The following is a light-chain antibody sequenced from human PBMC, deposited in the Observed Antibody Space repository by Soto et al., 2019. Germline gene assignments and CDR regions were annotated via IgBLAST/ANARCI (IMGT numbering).Light chain of an antibody. J-gene: IGLJ1*01. Sequence: QSALTQLPSASGSPGQSVTISCTGTSSDVGGYNYVSWYQQHPGKAPKLMIYEVSKRPSGVPDRFSGSKSGNTASLTVSGLQAEDEADYYCSSYVGTNSYVFGTGTKLTVL. CDR3: SSYVGTNSYV. CDR2: EVS. V-gene: IGLV2-8*01. CDR1: SSDVGGYNY.